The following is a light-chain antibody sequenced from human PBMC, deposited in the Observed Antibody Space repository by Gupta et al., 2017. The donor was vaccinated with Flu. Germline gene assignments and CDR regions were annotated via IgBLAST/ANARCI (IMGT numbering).Light chain of an antibody. CDR3: QQYGSSPQLT. J-gene: IGKJ5*01. V-gene: IGKV3-20*01. CDR2: GAS. CDR1: QSVSSSY. Sequence: IVLTQSPGTLSLSPGGRATLSCRASQSVSSSYLAWYQQKPGQAPRLLIYGASSRATGIPDRFSGSGSGTDFTLTISRLEPEDFAVYYCQQYGSSPQLTFGQGTRLEIK.